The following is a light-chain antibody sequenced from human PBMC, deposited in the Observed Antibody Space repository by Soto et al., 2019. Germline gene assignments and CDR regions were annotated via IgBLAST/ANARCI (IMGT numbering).Light chain of an antibody. CDR2: WAS. CDR1: QSVLYSSNNKNY. J-gene: IGKJ1*01. CDR3: QQFYTTPLT. Sequence: DIVMTQSPDSLAVSLGERATINCKSSQSVLYSSNNKNYLAWYQQKPGQPPKLLIYWASTRQSGVPDRFSGSGSGTDFTLTISGLQAEDGAVYYCQQFYTTPLTFGQGTKVESK. V-gene: IGKV4-1*01.